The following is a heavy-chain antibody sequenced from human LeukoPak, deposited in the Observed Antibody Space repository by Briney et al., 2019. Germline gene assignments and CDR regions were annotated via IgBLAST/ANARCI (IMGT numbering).Heavy chain of an antibody. CDR2: ISGSGGNT. V-gene: IGHV3-23*01. CDR1: GFTFSSYA. D-gene: IGHD6-13*01. CDR3: AKEPAAGLYYFDY. Sequence: GGSLRLSCAASGFTFSSYAMSWVRQAPGKGLEWVSTISGSGGNTYYADSVKGRFTISRDNSKNTLYLQMNSLRAEDTAVYYCAKEPAAGLYYFDYWGQGTLVTVSS. J-gene: IGHJ4*02.